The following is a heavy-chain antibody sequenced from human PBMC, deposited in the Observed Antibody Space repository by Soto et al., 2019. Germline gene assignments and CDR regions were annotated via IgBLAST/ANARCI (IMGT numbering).Heavy chain of an antibody. CDR1: GFRFDEYN. J-gene: IGHJ6*02. Sequence: GGSLRLSCAACGFRFDEYNMHWVRQAPGKGLEWLSLITWNGANTYYADSVKGRFTISRDGTTKSVSLQMTSLKREDTGLYYCARETLSYGSALDVWGQGTTVTVSS. CDR3: ARETLSYGSALDV. CDR2: ITWNGANT. V-gene: IGHV3-43*01. D-gene: IGHD3-16*01.